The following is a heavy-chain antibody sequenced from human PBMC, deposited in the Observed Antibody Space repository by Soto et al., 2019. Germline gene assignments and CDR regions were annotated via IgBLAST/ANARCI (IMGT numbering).Heavy chain of an antibody. V-gene: IGHV5-51*01. CDR2: IYPGDSDT. CDR1: GYTFTNYW. J-gene: IGHJ6*02. Sequence: LGESLKISCKGSGYTFTNYWIGWVRQMPGKGLERMGIIYPGDSDTKYNPSFQGQVTISADKSITTTYLQWSSLKASDTAIYYCAASIFYYGMDVWGQGTTVTVSS. CDR3: AASIFYYGMDV.